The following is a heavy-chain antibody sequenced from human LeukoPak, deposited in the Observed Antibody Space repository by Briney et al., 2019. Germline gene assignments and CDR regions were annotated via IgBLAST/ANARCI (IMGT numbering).Heavy chain of an antibody. CDR1: GGAITGYY. D-gene: IGHD4-17*01. Sequence: SETLALTCTVSGGAITGYYWSWIRQPPGKGLEWIVYIYYSWSTNYNPSLKSRVTMSVDTSKKQFSLKLSSVTAADTAVYYCARGRPPHDYGTLFDYWGQGTLVTVSS. CDR2: IYYSWST. V-gene: IGHV4-59*01. J-gene: IGHJ4*02. CDR3: ARGRPPHDYGTLFDY.